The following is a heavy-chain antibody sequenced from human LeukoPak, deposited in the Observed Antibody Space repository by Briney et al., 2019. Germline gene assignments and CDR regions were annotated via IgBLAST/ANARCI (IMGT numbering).Heavy chain of an antibody. V-gene: IGHV4-59*01. CDR3: ARVSPDTATDYGWFDP. Sequence: SETLSLTCTVSGGSISGYYWSWIRQPPGKGLEWIGYVSYNGHTNYNPSLKSRVTISVDTSKNQFSLRLRSVSAADTAVYYCARVSPDTATDYGWFDPWGQGSLVTVSS. J-gene: IGHJ5*02. D-gene: IGHD5-18*01. CDR1: GGSISGYY. CDR2: VSYNGHT.